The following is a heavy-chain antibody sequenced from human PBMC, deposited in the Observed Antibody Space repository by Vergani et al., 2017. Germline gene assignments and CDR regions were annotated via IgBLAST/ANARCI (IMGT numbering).Heavy chain of an antibody. V-gene: IGHV5-10-1*03. D-gene: IGHD4-17*01. CDR3: ASFAGDYYYFDY. CDR1: GYSFTSYW. J-gene: IGHJ4*02. CDR2: IDPSDSYT. Sequence: EVQLVQSGAEVKKPGESLRISCKGSGYSFTSYWISWVPQMPGKGLEWMGRIDPSDSYTNYSPSFQGHVTISADKSISTAYLQWSSLKASDTAMYYCASFAGDYYYFDYWGQGTLVTVSS.